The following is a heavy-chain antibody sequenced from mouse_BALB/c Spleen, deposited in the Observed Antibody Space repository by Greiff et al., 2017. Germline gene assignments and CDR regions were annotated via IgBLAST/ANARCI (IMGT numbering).Heavy chain of an antibody. Sequence: QVQLQQSGAELARPGASVKLSCKASGYTFTSYWMQWVKQRPGQGLEWIGAIYPGDGDTRYTQKFKGKATLTADKSSSTAYMQLSSLASEDSAVYYCARGGYYGSSYFDYWGQGTTLTVSS. CDR2: IYPGDGDT. D-gene: IGHD1-1*01. J-gene: IGHJ2*01. CDR3: ARGGYYGSSYFDY. CDR1: GYTFTSYW. V-gene: IGHV1-87*01.